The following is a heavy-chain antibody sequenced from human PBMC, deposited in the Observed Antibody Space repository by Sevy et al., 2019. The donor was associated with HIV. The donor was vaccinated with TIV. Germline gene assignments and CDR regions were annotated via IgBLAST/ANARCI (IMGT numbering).Heavy chain of an antibody. CDR1: GINFNEQV. CDR2: ISGNGGIT. Sequence: GGSLRLSCAVSGINFNEQVMSWVRQAPGKGLEWVAAISGNGGITREAGSVKGRISISRDNSKNTLFQQMQSQTAEDSAKYFRLKEGFYRFFEKWGPGTVVTVSS. V-gene: IGHV3-23*01. CDR3: LKEGFYRFFEK. D-gene: IGHD2-2*02. J-gene: IGHJ4*02.